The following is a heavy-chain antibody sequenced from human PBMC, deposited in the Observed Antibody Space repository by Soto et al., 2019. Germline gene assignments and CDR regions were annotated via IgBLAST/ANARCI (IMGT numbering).Heavy chain of an antibody. D-gene: IGHD3-22*01. CDR2: VWYNGDDK. CDR1: GFTFSRHG. V-gene: IGHV3-33*01. Sequence: PGGSLRLSCEASGFTFSRHGMHWVRQAPGKGLEWVAVVWYNGDDKYYVDSVKGRFTISRDNSKKTLFLQMNSLRVDDTAVYYCARDMSVGGYYGMDVWGQGTMVTVYS. J-gene: IGHJ6*02. CDR3: ARDMSVGGYYGMDV.